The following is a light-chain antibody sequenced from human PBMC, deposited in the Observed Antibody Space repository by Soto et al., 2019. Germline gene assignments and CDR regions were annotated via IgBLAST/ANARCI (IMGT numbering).Light chain of an antibody. CDR3: LLYYGGAYV. CDR1: SGAVTSGYY. Sequence: QSVVTQEPSLSVSPVRSVTSTCASSSGAVTSGYYPTWFQQKPGQAPRALIYSTSKKHSWTRAPFSGSLRGGKAALTLSGVRPEDEAEYYSLLYYGGAYVFGPGTKVTVL. CDR2: STS. V-gene: IGLV7-43*01. J-gene: IGLJ1*01.